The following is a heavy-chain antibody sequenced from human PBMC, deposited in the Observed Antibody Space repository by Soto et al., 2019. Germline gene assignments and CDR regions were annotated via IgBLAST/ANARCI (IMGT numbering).Heavy chain of an antibody. J-gene: IGHJ4*02. CDR3: AKNSFSGSKRILDS. CDR2: ISFDGSTK. D-gene: IGHD1-26*01. V-gene: IGHV3-30*18. CDR1: GFRDGFPFSDYD. Sequence: GGSLRLSCAASGFRDGFPFSDYDMHWVRQAPGTGLEWVALISFDGSTKNYVDSVEGRFTISRDNSRDTLFLQMDSLRPEDTAVYYCAKNSFSGSKRILDSWGQGTLVTVSS.